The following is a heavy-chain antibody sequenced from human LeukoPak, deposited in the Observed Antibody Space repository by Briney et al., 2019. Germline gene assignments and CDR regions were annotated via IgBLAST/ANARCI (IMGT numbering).Heavy chain of an antibody. Sequence: SETLSLTCAVYGGSFSGYYWSWIRQPPGKGLEWIGEINHSGSTNYIPSLKSRVTISVDTSKNQFSLKLSSVTAADTAVYYCANIPYGKSYMDVWGKGTPVTV. CDR3: ANIPYGKSYMDV. CDR1: GGSFSGYY. J-gene: IGHJ6*03. V-gene: IGHV4-34*01. CDR2: INHSGST. D-gene: IGHD4-17*01.